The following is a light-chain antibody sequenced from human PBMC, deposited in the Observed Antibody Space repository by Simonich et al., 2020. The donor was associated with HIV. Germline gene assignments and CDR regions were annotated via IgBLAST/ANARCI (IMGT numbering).Light chain of an antibody. CDR3: QQYNNWPETLT. J-gene: IGKJ4*01. V-gene: IGKV3-20*01. Sequence: EIVLTQSPGTMSLSPGERATLSCRASQSVSSSYLAWYQQKPGQAPRLLIYGASSRATGIPDRFSGSGSGTDFTLTISSLQSEDFAVYYCQQYNNWPETLTFGGGTKVEI. CDR2: GAS. CDR1: QSVSSSY.